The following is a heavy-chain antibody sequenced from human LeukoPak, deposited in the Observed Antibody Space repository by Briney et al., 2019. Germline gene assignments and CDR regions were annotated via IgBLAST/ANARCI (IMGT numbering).Heavy chain of an antibody. CDR3: ARVNFWSGYITDY. CDR1: GGSISSYY. V-gene: IGHV4-59*01. CDR2: IYYSGSA. Sequence: SETLSLTCTVSGGSISSYYWSWIRQPPGKGLEWIGHIYYSGSANYNPSLKSRVTMSVDPSKNQFSLKLSSVTAADTALHYCARVNFWSGYITDYWGQGTLVTVSS. D-gene: IGHD3-3*01. J-gene: IGHJ4*02.